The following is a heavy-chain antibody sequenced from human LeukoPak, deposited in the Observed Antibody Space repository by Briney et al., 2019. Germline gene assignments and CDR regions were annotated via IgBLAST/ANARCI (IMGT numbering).Heavy chain of an antibody. D-gene: IGHD3/OR15-3a*01. Sequence: ASVKVSCKASGYTFTSYDINWVRQATGQGLECMGWMNTNSGDTGYAQKFQGRVTMTKNPSISTAYMELSSLRSEDTAVYYCARSPPPWTGYYSYWGQGTLVTVSS. CDR3: ARSPPPWTGYYSY. V-gene: IGHV1-8*01. CDR2: MNTNSGDT. CDR1: GYTFTSYD. J-gene: IGHJ4*02.